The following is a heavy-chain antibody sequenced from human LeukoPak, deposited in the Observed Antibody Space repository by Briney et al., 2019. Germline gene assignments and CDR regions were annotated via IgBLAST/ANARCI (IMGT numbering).Heavy chain of an antibody. CDR2: ISSASNTI. V-gene: IGHV3-48*01. Sequence: PGGSLRLSCAASGFTFSSYSMNWVRQAPGKGLEWVSYISSASNTIYYADSVKGRFTISRDNAKNSLYPQMNSLRAEDTAMYYCARDGWFGDYNWFDPWGQGTLVTVS. CDR3: ARDGWFGDYNWFDP. CDR1: GFTFSSYS. D-gene: IGHD3-10*01. J-gene: IGHJ5*02.